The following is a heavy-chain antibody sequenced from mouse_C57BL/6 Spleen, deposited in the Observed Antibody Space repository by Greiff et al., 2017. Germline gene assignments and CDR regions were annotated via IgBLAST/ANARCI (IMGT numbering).Heavy chain of an antibody. CDR1: GFTFSSYA. V-gene: IGHV5-4*01. CDR3: ARPTGFAY. CDR2: ISDGGSYT. Sequence: DVQLVESGGGLVKPGGSLKLSCAASGFTFSSYAMSWVRQTPDKRLEWVATISDGGSYTYYPDNVKGRFTISRDNAKNNLYLQMSHLKSEDTAMYYWARPTGFAYWGQGTLGTVSA. J-gene: IGHJ3*01.